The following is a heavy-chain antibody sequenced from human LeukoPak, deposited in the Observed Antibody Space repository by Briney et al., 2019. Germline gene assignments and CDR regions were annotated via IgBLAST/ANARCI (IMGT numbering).Heavy chain of an antibody. D-gene: IGHD3-22*01. CDR3: AGDSSVKLPTPYDY. J-gene: IGHJ4*02. V-gene: IGHV3-48*02. CDR1: GFTFSSYS. Sequence: GGSLRLSCAASGFTFSSYSMNWVRQAPGKGLEWVSYISSSSSTIYYADSVKGRFTISRDNAKNSVYLQMNSLRDEDTAVYYCAGDSSVKLPTPYDYWGQGTLVTVSS. CDR2: ISSSSSTI.